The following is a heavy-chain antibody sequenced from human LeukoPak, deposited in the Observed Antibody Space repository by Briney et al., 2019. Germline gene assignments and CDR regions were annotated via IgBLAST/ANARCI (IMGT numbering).Heavy chain of an antibody. CDR1: GGSISSGSYY. V-gene: IGHV4-61*10. D-gene: IGHD5-24*01. CDR3: AREDGRDGYNSFDY. CDR2: IYYSGST. J-gene: IGHJ4*02. Sequence: PSETLSLTCTVSGGSISSGSYYWSWIRQPAGKGLEWIGYIYYSGSTNYNPSLKSRVTISVDTSKNQISLKLSSVTAADTAVYYCAREDGRDGYNSFDYWGQGTLVTVSS.